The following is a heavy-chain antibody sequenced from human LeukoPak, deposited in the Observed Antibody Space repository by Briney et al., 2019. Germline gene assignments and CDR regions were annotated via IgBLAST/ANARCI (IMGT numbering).Heavy chain of an antibody. CDR1: GSRFSSYA. CDR3: AKDLYYYASGSPY. CDR2: ISGSGGST. V-gene: IGHV3-23*01. J-gene: IGHJ4*02. Sequence: QSGGSLRLSCAASGSRFSSYAMSWVRQAPGKGLDWLSAISGSGGSTFYADSVKGRFTISRDNSKNMLYVQMNSLRVEDTAVYYCAKDLYYYASGSPYWGQGTLVTVSS. D-gene: IGHD3-10*01.